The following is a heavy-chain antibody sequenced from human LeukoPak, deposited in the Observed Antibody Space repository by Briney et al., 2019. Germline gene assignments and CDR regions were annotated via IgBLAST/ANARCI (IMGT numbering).Heavy chain of an antibody. Sequence: SETLSLTCAVYGGSFSGYYWSWIRQPPGKGLEWIGEINQSGDTNCDPSLKSRVTMSIDTSKSQFSLNLRSVTAADTAVYYCARYVPVRTGTTRASFDYWGQGTLVTVSS. CDR3: ARYVPVRTGTTRASFDY. V-gene: IGHV4-34*01. CDR1: GGSFSGYY. CDR2: INQSGDT. J-gene: IGHJ4*02. D-gene: IGHD1-1*01.